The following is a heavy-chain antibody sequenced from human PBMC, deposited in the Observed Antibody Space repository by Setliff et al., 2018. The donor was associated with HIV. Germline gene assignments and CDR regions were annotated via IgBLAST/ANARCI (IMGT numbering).Heavy chain of an antibody. CDR1: GDFFSSDYY. J-gene: IGHJ4*02. V-gene: IGHV4-34*01. CDR3: ARVVGTRAVDY. Sequence: KPSETLSLTCAVSGDFFSSDYYWGWIRRSPGKGLEWIGEINHSGSSNYNPSLKSRVTISVDTSKNQFSLKLSSVTAADTAVYYCARVVGTRAVDYWGQGTLVTVSS. CDR2: INHSGSS. D-gene: IGHD2-21*02.